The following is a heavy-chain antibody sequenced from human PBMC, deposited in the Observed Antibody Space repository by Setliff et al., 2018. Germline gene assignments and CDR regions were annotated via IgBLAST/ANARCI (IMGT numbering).Heavy chain of an antibody. V-gene: IGHV1-46*01. CDR3: IVNMVRPVTGLDS. CDR2: INPNDGYT. J-gene: IGHJ4*02. D-gene: IGHD2-15*01. CDR1: GHSLTSNH. Sequence: ASVKVSCKVSGHSLTSNHFHWGRQAPGKGLEWMGTINPNDGYTIYAPAFQGRVAMTTDTSTGTAYMELSGLTSADTAIYYCIVNMVRPVTGLDSWGPGTLVTVS.